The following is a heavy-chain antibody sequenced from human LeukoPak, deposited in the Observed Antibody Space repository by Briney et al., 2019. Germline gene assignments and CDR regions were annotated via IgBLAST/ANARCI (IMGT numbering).Heavy chain of an antibody. V-gene: IGHV1-18*01. J-gene: IGHJ4*02. CDR1: GYTFTSYG. Sequence: VASVKVSCKASGYTFTSYGISWLRQAPGQGLEWMGWISAYNGNTNYAQKLQGRVTMTTDTSTSTAYMELRSLRSDDTAVYYCARGGYCSGGSCFGYFDYWGQGTLVTVSS. D-gene: IGHD2-15*01. CDR3: ARGGYCSGGSCFGYFDY. CDR2: ISAYNGNT.